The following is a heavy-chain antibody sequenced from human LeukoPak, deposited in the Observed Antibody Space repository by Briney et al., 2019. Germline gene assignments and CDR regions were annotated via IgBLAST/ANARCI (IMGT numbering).Heavy chain of an antibody. CDR2: IRYDGSNK. CDR3: AKDRDYGGNSYDAFDI. CDR1: GFTFSNYG. V-gene: IGHV3-30*02. D-gene: IGHD4-23*01. Sequence: GGSLRLSCVASGFTFSNYGMHWVRQAPGKGLEWVAFIRYDGSNKYYADSVKGRFTISRDNSKNTLYLQMNSLRAGDTAVYYCAKDRDYGGNSYDAFDIWGQGTRVTVSS. J-gene: IGHJ3*02.